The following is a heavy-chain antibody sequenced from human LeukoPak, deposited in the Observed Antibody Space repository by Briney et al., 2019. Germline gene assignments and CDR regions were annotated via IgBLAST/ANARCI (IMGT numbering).Heavy chain of an antibody. V-gene: IGHV3-30*02. D-gene: IGHD2-2*01. CDR1: GFTFSGYG. J-gene: IGHJ6*03. CDR2: IRYDGSNK. Sequence: GGSLRLSCAASGFTFSGYGMHWVRQAPGKGLEWVAFIRYDGSNKYYADSVKGRFTISRDNSKNTLYLQMNSLRAEDTAVYYCAKSPPAIHYYYYMDVWGKGTTVTVSS. CDR3: AKSPPAIHYYYYMDV.